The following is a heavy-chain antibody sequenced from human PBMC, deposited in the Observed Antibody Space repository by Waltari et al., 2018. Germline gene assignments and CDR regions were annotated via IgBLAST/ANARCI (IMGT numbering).Heavy chain of an antibody. CDR2: KYPRDSKS. V-gene: IGHV5-51*01. CDR1: GYSFSSYW. CDR3: ARHSYYDSSGYYLDY. Sequence: EVQLVQSGAQVKKPGESLRISCKGSGYSFSSYWLGWVRQMPGKGLEWMGMKYPRDSKSTYSPSCQGQVTISVDRSISTAYRQWSSLKASDTAIYYCARHSYYDSSGYYLDYWGQGTVVTVSS. D-gene: IGHD3-22*01. J-gene: IGHJ4*02.